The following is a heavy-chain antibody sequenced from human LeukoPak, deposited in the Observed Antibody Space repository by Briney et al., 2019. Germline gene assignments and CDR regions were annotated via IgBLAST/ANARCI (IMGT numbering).Heavy chain of an antibody. CDR2: INPNSGGT. Sequence: ASVKVSCKASGYTFTGYYMHWVRQAPGQGLEWMGWINPNSGGTNYAQKFQGWVTMTRDISASTAYMELSSLRSEDTAVYYCTMDHYYGSGSYRNFDYWGQGTLVIVSS. CDR3: TMDHYYGSGSYRNFDY. D-gene: IGHD3-10*01. V-gene: IGHV1-2*04. CDR1: GYTFTGYY. J-gene: IGHJ4*02.